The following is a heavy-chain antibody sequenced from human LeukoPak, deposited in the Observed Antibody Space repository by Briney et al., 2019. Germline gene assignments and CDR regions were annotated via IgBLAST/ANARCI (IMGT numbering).Heavy chain of an antibody. CDR1: GFTFSGYW. CDR3: ARDPDICSGGSCYSHFDY. CDR2: INTDGSST. D-gene: IGHD2-15*01. J-gene: IGHJ4*02. Sequence: PGGSLRLSCAASGFTFSGYWMHWVRQVPGKGLLWVSRINTDGSSTTYADSVKGRFTISRDNAKNTLYLQMNSLRAEDTAVYYCARDPDICSGGSCYSHFDYWGQGTLVTVSS. V-gene: IGHV3-74*01.